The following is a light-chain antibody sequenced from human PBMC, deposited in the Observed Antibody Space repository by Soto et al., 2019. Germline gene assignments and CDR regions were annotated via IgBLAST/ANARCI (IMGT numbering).Light chain of an antibody. CDR1: QSLNSW. Sequence: DIQMTQSPSTLSASVGDRVTITCRASQSLNSWLAWYQHKPGKAPKLLIHKASILASGVPARFSGSDSGAELTLTISSLQPDDFATYYCQHYIGYSGMFGQGTKVDIK. CDR3: QHYIGYSGM. V-gene: IGKV1-5*03. J-gene: IGKJ1*01. CDR2: KAS.